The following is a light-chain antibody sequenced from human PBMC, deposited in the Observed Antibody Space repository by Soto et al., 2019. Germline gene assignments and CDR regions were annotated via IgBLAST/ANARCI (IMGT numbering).Light chain of an antibody. V-gene: IGKV3-11*01. CDR2: DAS. CDR1: QSVSSY. Sequence: EVVLTQSPATLSLSPGESATLSCRASQSVSSYFAWYQQKPGQVTRLLIYDASKRATGIPARYSGSGSGTDFTLIIRSLEPEDFAGYYRQARSTCWPVGEGTKVEI. J-gene: IGKJ1*01. CDR3: QARSTCWP.